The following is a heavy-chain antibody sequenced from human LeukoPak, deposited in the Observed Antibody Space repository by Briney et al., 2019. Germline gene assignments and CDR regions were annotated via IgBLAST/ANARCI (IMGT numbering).Heavy chain of an antibody. J-gene: IGHJ5*02. CDR2: ISAYNGNT. CDR3: ARRFSYGDYVSYWFDP. V-gene: IGHV1-18*01. D-gene: IGHD4-17*01. Sequence: GASVKVSCKASGYTFTSYGISWVRQAPGQGLEWMGWISAYNGNTNYAQKLQGRVTMTRDMSTSTVYMELSSLRSEDTAVYYCARRFSYGDYVSYWFDPWGQGTLVTVSS. CDR1: GYTFTSYG.